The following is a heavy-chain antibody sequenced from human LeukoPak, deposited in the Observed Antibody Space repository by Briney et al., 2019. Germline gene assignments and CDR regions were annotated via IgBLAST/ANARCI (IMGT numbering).Heavy chain of an antibody. CDR2: IIPILGIA. CDR1: GGTFSSYA. J-gene: IGHJ4*02. CDR3: AREQTRYSSSSGVRGDFDY. V-gene: IGHV1-69*04. Sequence: SVKVSCKASGGTFSSYAISWVRQAPGQGLEWMGRIIPILGIANYAQKFQGRVTITADKSTSTAYMELSSLRSEDTAVYYCAREQTRYSSSSGVRGDFDYWGQGTLVTVSS. D-gene: IGHD6-6*01.